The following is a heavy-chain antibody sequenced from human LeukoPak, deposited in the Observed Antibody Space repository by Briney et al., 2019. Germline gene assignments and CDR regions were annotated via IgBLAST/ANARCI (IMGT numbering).Heavy chain of an antibody. CDR1: GGSISSYY. V-gene: IGHV4-4*07. J-gene: IGHJ2*01. D-gene: IGHD2-2*01. CDR2: IYTSGST. CDR3: ASLLGYCSSTSCPGLGYFDL. Sequence: PSETLSLTCTVSGGSISSYYWSWIRQPAGKGLEWIGRIYTSGSTNYNPSLKSRVTMSVDTSKNQFSLKLSPVTAADTAVYYCASLLGYCSSTSCPGLGYFDLWGRGTLVTVSS.